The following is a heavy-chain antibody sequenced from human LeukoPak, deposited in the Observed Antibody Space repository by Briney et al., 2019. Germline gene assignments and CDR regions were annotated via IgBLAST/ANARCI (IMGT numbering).Heavy chain of an antibody. CDR1: GFTFSDYS. V-gene: IGHV3-7*01. D-gene: IGHD2-21*02. J-gene: IGHJ1*01. CDR2: INPDGRDT. CDR3: TSWGDTTAEYFQR. Sequence: GGSLRLSCAASGFTFSDYSMTWIRQAPGKGLEWVAHINPDGRDTYYVDSVKGRFTISRDNAQNSMYLQMNSLRVEDTAVYYCTSWGDTTAEYFQRWGQGTLVTVSS.